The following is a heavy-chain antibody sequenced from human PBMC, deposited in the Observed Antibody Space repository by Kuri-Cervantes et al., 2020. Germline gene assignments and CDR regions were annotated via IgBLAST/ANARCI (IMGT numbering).Heavy chain of an antibody. CDR1: GYTFTGYH. CDR3: ARVDGFGETTDYYYYYGMDV. Sequence: ASVKVSCKASGYTFTGYHMHWVRQAPGQGLEWMGWINPNSGGTNYAQKFQGRVTMTRDTSISTAYMELSRLRSDDTAVYYCARVDGFGETTDYYYYYGMDVWGQGTTVTVSS. CDR2: INPNSGGT. V-gene: IGHV1-2*02. D-gene: IGHD3-10*01. J-gene: IGHJ6*02.